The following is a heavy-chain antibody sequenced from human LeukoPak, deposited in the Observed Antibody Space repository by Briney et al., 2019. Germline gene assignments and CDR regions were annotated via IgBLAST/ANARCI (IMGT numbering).Heavy chain of an antibody. CDR3: ARRANKGSGWSDAFDI. J-gene: IGHJ3*02. D-gene: IGHD6-19*01. CDR1: GYTFTIYG. V-gene: IGHV1-18*01. Sequence: ASVKVSCKASGYTFTIYGMSWVRQAPGQGLEWMGWISAYNGNTNYAQKLQGGVTMTTDTSTSTAYMELRSLRSDDTAVYYCARRANKGSGWSDAFDIWGQGTMVTVSS. CDR2: ISAYNGNT.